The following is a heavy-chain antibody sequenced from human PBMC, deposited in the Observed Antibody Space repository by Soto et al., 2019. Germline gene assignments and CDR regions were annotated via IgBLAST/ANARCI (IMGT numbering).Heavy chain of an antibody. J-gene: IGHJ4*02. V-gene: IGHV3-48*01. CDR2: ISTGDSPI. Sequence: EVQLVESGGALVQPGGSLRLSCAASGFTFSNYAMNWVRQAPGKGLEWVSYISTGDSPIYYADSVKGRFNISRDNAKKSLYLQMISLRAEDTAVYYCATVCRFCSGSNSLYWGRGTLVTVSS. CDR1: GFTFSNYA. D-gene: IGHD2-15*01. CDR3: ATVCRFCSGSNSLY.